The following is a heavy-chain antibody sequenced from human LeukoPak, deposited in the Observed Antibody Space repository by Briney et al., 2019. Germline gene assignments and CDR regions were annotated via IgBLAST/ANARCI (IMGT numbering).Heavy chain of an antibody. J-gene: IGHJ4*02. Sequence: VKVSCKASGGTFSSYAISWVRQAPGQGLEWMGRIVPIFGTANYAQKFQGRVTITTDESTSTAYMELSSLRSEDTAVYYCARDAGRDGYNWNYWGQGTLVTVSS. CDR3: ARDAGRDGYNWNY. CDR2: IVPIFGTA. CDR1: GGTFSSYA. V-gene: IGHV1-69*05. D-gene: IGHD5-24*01.